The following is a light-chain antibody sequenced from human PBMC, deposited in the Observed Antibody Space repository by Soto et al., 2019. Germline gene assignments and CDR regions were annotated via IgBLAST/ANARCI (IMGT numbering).Light chain of an antibody. CDR3: YSWNSNRDTHYV. V-gene: IGLV2-14*03. CDR1: SSDIGASNS. J-gene: IGLJ1*01. Sequence: QSALTQPASVSGSPGQSITISCTGTSSDIGASNSVSWYQQHPGQAPKLMISDVNNRPSGISDRFSGSKSGNTASLTISGLQAEDWADYYGYSWNSNRDTHYVFGTGTKVTVL. CDR2: DVN.